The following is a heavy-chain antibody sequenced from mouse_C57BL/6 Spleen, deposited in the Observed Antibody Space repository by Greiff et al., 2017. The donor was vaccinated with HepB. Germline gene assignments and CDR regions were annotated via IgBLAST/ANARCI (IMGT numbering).Heavy chain of an antibody. V-gene: IGHV1-64*01. D-gene: IGHD2-4*01. Sequence: QVQLQQSGAELVKPGASVKLSCKASGYTFTSYWMHWVKQRPGQGLEWIGMIHPNSGSTNYNEKFKSKATLTVDKSSSTAYMQLISLTSEDSAVYYWARSGDYDDYWGQGTTLTVSS. J-gene: IGHJ2*01. CDR3: ARSGDYDDY. CDR2: IHPNSGST. CDR1: GYTFTSYW.